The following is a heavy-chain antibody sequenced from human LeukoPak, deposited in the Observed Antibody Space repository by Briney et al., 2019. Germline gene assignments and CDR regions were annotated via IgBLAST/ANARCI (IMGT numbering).Heavy chain of an antibody. Sequence: SETLSLTCTISGGSISSYYWSWIRQPPGKGLEWIGYIYYSGSTNYNPSLKSRVTISVDTSKNQFSLKLSSVTAADTAVYYCARDATPCSSTSCGWFDPWGQGTLVTVSS. CDR1: GGSISSYY. J-gene: IGHJ5*02. V-gene: IGHV4-59*01. D-gene: IGHD2-2*01. CDR3: ARDATPCSSTSCGWFDP. CDR2: IYYSGST.